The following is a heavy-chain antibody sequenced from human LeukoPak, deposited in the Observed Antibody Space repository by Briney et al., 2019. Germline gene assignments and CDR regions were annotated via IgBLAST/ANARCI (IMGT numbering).Heavy chain of an antibody. CDR1: GFTFSSHW. V-gene: IGHV3-7*03. J-gene: IGHJ4*02. CDR2: INQDGSQK. CDR3: ARDENFFDY. Sequence: GGSLRLSCAGSGFTFSSHWKGWVRQAPGKGLEWVAHINQDGSQKYYVDSVEGRFAISRDNAKNSLYLQMDSLRVEDTAVYYCARDENFFDYWGQGTLVTVSS.